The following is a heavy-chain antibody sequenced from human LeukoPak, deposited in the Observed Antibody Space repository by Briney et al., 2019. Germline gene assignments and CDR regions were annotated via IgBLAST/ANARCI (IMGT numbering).Heavy chain of an antibody. CDR3: AKNAVPYYDSSGAFDY. Sequence: GGSLRLSCADSGFTFSNYNMNWVRQAPGKAMEWVSSITSSGTYTFYADSVKGRFTISRDNSKNTLYLQMNSLRAEDTAVYYCAKNAVPYYDSSGAFDYWGQGTLVTVSS. V-gene: IGHV3-23*01. CDR2: ITSSGTYT. CDR1: GFTFSNYN. J-gene: IGHJ4*02. D-gene: IGHD3-22*01.